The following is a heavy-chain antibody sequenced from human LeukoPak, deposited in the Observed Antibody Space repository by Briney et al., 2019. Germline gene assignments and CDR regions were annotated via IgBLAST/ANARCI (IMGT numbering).Heavy chain of an antibody. CDR2: VFDGKTT. CDR3: ASGAWATRLHS. D-gene: IGHD5-24*01. Sequence: SDTLSLTCAVYGESLNYYYWSWIRQSPEKGLEWIGEVFDGKTTNYNPSLKSRVTISAVTSSNQFSLNLKSVAAADTAVYYCASGAWATRLHSWAQGTLVIVSS. CDR1: GESLNYYY. V-gene: IGHV4-34*12. J-gene: IGHJ4*02.